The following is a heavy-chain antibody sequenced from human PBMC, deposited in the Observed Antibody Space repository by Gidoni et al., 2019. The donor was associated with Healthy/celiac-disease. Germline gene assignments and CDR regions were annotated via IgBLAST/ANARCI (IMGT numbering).Heavy chain of an antibody. CDR2: INHSGST. D-gene: IGHD4-17*01. Sequence: QVQLQQWGAGLLKPSETLSLTCAVYGGSFRGYYWSWLRQPPGKGLEWIGEINHSGSTNYNPSLKSRVTISVDTSKNQFSLKLSSVTAADTAVYYCARARLRYYYYYMDVWGKGTTVTVSS. CDR1: GGSFRGYY. V-gene: IGHV4-34*01. J-gene: IGHJ6*03. CDR3: ARARLRYYYYYMDV.